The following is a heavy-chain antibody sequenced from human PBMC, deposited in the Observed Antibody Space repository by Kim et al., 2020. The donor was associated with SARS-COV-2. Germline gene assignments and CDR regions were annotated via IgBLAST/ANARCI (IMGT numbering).Heavy chain of an antibody. J-gene: IGHJ4*02. CDR1: GFTFSGSG. Sequence: GGSLRLSCAASGFTFSGSGVHWVRQASGKGLEWVGRIRTKPNNYATSYAASVTGRFTISRDDSKSTAYLQMNSLKTEDTAVYYCTRQGYSSSWSSLDYWGQGILVTVSS. CDR2: IRTKPNNYAT. D-gene: IGHD6-13*01. CDR3: TRQGYSSSWSSLDY. V-gene: IGHV3-73*01.